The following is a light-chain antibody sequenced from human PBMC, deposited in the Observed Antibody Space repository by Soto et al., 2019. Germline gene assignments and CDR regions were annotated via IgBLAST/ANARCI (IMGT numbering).Light chain of an antibody. CDR2: DAS. CDR3: QHFET. J-gene: IGKJ1*01. V-gene: IGKV1-5*01. Sequence: DIPMTQSPSTLSASVGDRVTITCRASQSISSWLAWYQQKPGKAPKLLIYDASSLESGVPSRFSGSGSGTEFTLTISSPQPDDFATYYCQHFETFGQGTKVEIK. CDR1: QSISSW.